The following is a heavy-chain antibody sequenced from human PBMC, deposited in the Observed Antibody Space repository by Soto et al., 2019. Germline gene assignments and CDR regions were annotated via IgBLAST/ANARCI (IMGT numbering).Heavy chain of an antibody. J-gene: IGHJ4*02. CDR3: ARDHDYGDYYFDY. Sequence: ASVKVSCKASGYTFTSYDINWVRQATGQGLEWMGWMNPYNGNTDYAQKLQGRVTMTTDTSTSTAYMELRSLRSDDTAVYYCARDHDYGDYYFDYWGQGTLVTVSS. V-gene: IGHV1-18*01. D-gene: IGHD4-17*01. CDR1: GYTFTSYD. CDR2: MNPYNGNT.